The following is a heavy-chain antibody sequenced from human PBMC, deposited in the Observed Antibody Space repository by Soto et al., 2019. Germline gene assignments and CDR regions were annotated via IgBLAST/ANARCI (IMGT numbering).Heavy chain of an antibody. D-gene: IGHD1-26*01. V-gene: IGHV4-31*03. Sequence: SETLSLTCTVSGGSISSGGYYWSWIRQHPGKGLEWIGYIYYSGSTYYNPSLKSRVTISVDTSKNQFSLKLSSVTAADTAVYYCASGGWGATGAFDIWGQGTMVTVSS. CDR2: IYYSGST. CDR3: ASGGWGATGAFDI. J-gene: IGHJ3*02. CDR1: GGSISSGGYY.